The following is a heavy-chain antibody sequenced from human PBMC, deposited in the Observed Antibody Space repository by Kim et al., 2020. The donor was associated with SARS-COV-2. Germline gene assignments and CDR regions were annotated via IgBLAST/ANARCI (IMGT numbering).Heavy chain of an antibody. D-gene: IGHD3-10*01. J-gene: IGHJ5*02. CDR2: ISAYNGNT. CDR3: ARDQVSYITMVRELGITAFDP. Sequence: ASVKVSCKASGYTFTSYGISWVRQAPGQGLEWMGWISAYNGNTNYAQKLQGRVTMTTDTSTSTAYMELRSLRSDDTAVYYCARDQVSYITMVRELGITAFDPWGQGTLVTVSS. CDR1: GYTFTSYG. V-gene: IGHV1-18*04.